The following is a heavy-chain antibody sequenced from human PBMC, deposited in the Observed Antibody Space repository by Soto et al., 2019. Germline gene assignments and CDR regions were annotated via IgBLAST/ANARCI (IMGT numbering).Heavy chain of an antibody. CDR1: GFTFSSYG. J-gene: IGHJ6*02. CDR2: ISYDGSNK. CDR3: ARDGKKPPADYYYYGMDV. Sequence: GGSLRLSCAASGFTFSSYGMHWVRQAPGKGLEWVAVISYDGSNKYYADSVKGRFTISRDNSKNTLYLQMNSLRAEDTAVYYCARDGKKPPADYYYYGMDVWGQGTTVTVSS. V-gene: IGHV3-30*03. D-gene: IGHD6-25*01.